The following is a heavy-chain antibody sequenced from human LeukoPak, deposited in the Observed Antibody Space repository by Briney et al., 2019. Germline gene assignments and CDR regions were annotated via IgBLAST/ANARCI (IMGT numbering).Heavy chain of an antibody. Sequence: ASVNVSCKASGYTFTAYYIHWVRQAPGQELEGMGRINPKNGDTNYAQKFQDRVTMTRDTSMSAAYMEISRLTYDDTAVYYCGRGIQSFDPWGQGTLVTVSS. CDR2: INPKNGDT. CDR3: GRGIQSFDP. V-gene: IGHV1-2*06. CDR1: GYTFTAYY. J-gene: IGHJ5*02.